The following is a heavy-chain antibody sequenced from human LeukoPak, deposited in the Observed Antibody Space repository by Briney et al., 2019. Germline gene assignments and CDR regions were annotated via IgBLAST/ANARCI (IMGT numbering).Heavy chain of an antibody. D-gene: IGHD3/OR15-3a*01. J-gene: IGHJ4*02. CDR3: ARQTGSGLFILP. CDR1: GGSFSPYY. CDR2: INHSRST. V-gene: IGHV4-34*01. Sequence: SETLSLTCAVYGGSFSPYYWSWIRQSPDKGLEWIGEINHSRSTNYNPSLKSRVTISVDTSKNQFSLKLSSVTAADTAVYFCARQTGSGLFILPGGQGTLVTVSS.